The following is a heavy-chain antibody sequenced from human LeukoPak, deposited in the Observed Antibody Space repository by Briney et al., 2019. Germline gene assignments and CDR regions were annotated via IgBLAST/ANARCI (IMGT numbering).Heavy chain of an antibody. CDR1: GYTFTSYG. J-gene: IGHJ6*03. CDR3: ARSQVPAAMSYYYYYMDV. D-gene: IGHD2-2*01. CDR2: IIPIFGTA. Sequence: SVKVSCKASGYTFTSYGISWVRQAPGQGLEWMGGIIPIFGTANYAQKFQGRVTITADESTSTAYMELSSLRSEDTAVYYCARSQVPAAMSYYYYYMDVWGKGTTVTVSS. V-gene: IGHV1-69*13.